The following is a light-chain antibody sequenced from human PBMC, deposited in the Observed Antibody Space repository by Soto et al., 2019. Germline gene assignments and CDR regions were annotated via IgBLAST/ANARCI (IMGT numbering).Light chain of an antibody. Sequence: DIQMTQSPSSLSASVGDRVTITCRASQNISSFLNWYQQKPGKAPNLLIHAASSLQSGVPSRFSGSGSGTHFTLTISSLQPDDFATYYCQQSDSTPQTFGQGTKLEIK. CDR3: QQSDSTPQT. J-gene: IGKJ1*01. V-gene: IGKV1-39*01. CDR1: QNISSF. CDR2: AAS.